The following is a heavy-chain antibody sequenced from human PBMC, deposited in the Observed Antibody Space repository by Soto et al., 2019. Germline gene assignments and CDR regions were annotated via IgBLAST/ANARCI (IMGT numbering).Heavy chain of an antibody. J-gene: IGHJ4*02. CDR3: ARARGYYDFWSGYLYYFDY. CDR1: GYTFTSYY. Sequence: ASVKVSCKASGYTFTSYYMHWVRQAPGQGLEWMGIINPSGGSTSYAQKFQGRVTMTRDTSTSTVYMELSSLRSEDTAVYYCARARGYYDFWSGYLYYFDYWGQGTLVTVSS. D-gene: IGHD3-3*01. V-gene: IGHV1-46*03. CDR2: INPSGGST.